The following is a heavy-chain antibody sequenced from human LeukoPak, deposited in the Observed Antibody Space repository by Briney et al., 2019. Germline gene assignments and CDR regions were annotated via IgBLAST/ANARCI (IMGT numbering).Heavy chain of an antibody. D-gene: IGHD2-15*01. J-gene: IGHJ4*02. CDR2: INHSGST. CDR3: ACRRGGFDY. Sequence: SETLSLTCAVYGGSFSGYYWSWIRQPPGKGLEWIGEINHSGSTNYNPSFKSRVTISVDTSKNQFSLKLSSVTAADTAVYYCACRRGGFDYWGQGTLVTVSS. CDR1: GGSFSGYY. V-gene: IGHV4-34*01.